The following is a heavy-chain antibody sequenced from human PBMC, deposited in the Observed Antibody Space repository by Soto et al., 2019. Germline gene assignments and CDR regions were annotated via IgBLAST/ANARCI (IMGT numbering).Heavy chain of an antibody. CDR1: GYTFTRYG. D-gene: IGHD3-9*01. Sequence: QVQLVQSGAEVKKSGASVKVSCKASGYTFTRYGISWVRQAPGQGLEWMGWISANNGDTKYAQNLQGRVTMTTDTSTNTAYMDLRSLRSDDTAVYYCARDHYDILTGYVLPGDYWGQGTLVTVSS. CDR3: ARDHYDILTGYVLPGDY. CDR2: ISANNGDT. V-gene: IGHV1-18*01. J-gene: IGHJ4*02.